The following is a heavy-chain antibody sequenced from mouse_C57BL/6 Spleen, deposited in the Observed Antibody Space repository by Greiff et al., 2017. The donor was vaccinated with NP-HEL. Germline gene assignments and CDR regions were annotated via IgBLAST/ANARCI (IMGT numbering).Heavy chain of an antibody. J-gene: IGHJ2*01. CDR1: GYTFTSYW. CDR2: IDPSDSYT. CDR3: ARGGLRPTLLDD. V-gene: IGHV1-69*01. Sequence: QVQLQQPGAELVMPGASVKLSCKASGYTFTSYWMHWVKQRPGQGLEWIGEIDPSDSYTNYNQKFKGKSTLTVDQSSITANMQLSSLTSEDSAVYYCARGGLRPTLLDDWGQGTTLTVSS. D-gene: IGHD2-4*01.